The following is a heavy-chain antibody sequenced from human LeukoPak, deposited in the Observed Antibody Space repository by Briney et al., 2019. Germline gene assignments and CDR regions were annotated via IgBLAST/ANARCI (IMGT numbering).Heavy chain of an antibody. J-gene: IGHJ4*02. Sequence: ASVKVSCKASGYTFTSYDINWVRQATGQGLEWMGWMNPNSGNTGYAQKFQGRVTMTRNTPISTAYMELSSLRSEDTAVYYCATRSIAVAGTGDYWGQGTLVTVSS. D-gene: IGHD6-19*01. V-gene: IGHV1-8*01. CDR3: ATRSIAVAGTGDY. CDR1: GYTFTSYD. CDR2: MNPNSGNT.